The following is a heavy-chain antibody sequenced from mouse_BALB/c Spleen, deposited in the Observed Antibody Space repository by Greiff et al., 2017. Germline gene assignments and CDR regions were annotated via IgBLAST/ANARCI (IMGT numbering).Heavy chain of an antibody. Sequence: VQLQQSGAELVKPGASVKLSCKASGYTFTSYYMYWVKQRPGQGLEWIGEINPSNGGTNFNEKFKSKATLTVDKSSSTAYMQLSSLTSEDSAVYYCTRRGGNYGFAYWGQGTLVTVSA. CDR3: TRRGGNYGFAY. CDR1: GYTFTSYY. D-gene: IGHD2-1*01. V-gene: IGHV1S81*02. J-gene: IGHJ3*01. CDR2: INPSNGGT.